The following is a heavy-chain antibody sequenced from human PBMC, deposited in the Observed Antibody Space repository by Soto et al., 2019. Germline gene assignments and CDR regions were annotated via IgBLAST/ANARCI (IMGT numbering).Heavy chain of an antibody. Sequence: SETLYLTCTVSGYSISTNYYWGWIRQPPGKGLEWIGSIHHSGSTYYNPSLKSRVTMLLDASKNQFSLQLTSVTAAATAVYYCARMSVEMATTYYLDYWGQGTLVTVSS. CDR2: IHHSGST. V-gene: IGHV4-38-2*02. CDR1: GYSISTNYY. J-gene: IGHJ4*02. CDR3: ARMSVEMATTYYLDY. D-gene: IGHD5-12*01.